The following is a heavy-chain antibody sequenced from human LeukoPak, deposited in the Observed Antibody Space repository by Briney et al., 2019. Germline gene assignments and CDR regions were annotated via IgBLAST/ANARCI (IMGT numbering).Heavy chain of an antibody. J-gene: IGHJ3*02. CDR2: VYYSGST. D-gene: IGHD6-25*01. Sequence: SETLSLTCTVSGGSISSSGYYWTWIRQHPGTGLEWIGYVYYSGSTYYNPSLKSRVTISIDTSKNQFSLKLSSVAAADTAVYYCARGYSSVGRAFDIWGQGTMVTVSS. V-gene: IGHV4-31*03. CDR1: GGSISSSGYY. CDR3: ARGYSSVGRAFDI.